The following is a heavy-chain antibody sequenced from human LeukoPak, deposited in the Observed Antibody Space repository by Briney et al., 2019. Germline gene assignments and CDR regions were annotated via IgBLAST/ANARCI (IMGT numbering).Heavy chain of an antibody. Sequence: GGSLRLSCATSGFTFSSYSMHWVRQAPGKGLEWVSSISTIGSNIYYADSVKGRFTISRDNSKNTLYLQMNSLRAEDTAVYYCARLWSGYYTIRFDPWGQGTLVTVSS. J-gene: IGHJ5*02. CDR3: ARLWSGYYTIRFDP. CDR1: GFTFSSYS. D-gene: IGHD3-3*01. CDR2: ISTIGSNI. V-gene: IGHV3-21*04.